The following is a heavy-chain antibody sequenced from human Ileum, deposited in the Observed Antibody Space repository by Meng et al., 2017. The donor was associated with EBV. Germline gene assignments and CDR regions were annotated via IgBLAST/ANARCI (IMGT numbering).Heavy chain of an antibody. CDR2: INHTGST. V-gene: IGHV4-34*01. CDR1: GVFFSGYY. Sequence: QGQVHQWGAGLLKPSETLSLTCAVYGVFFSGYYWSWIRQSPGKGLEWIGAINHTGSTNYNPSLKSRVTISVDTSKNQFSLKLTSVTAADTAVYYCAREARSSGYHPGIGPWGQGTLVTVSS. CDR3: AREARSSGYHPGIGP. D-gene: IGHD3-22*01. J-gene: IGHJ5*02.